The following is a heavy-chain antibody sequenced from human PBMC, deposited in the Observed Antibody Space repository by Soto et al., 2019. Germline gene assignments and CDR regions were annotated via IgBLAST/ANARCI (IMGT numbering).Heavy chain of an antibody. CDR1: GYTFTSYD. CDR3: ARVRGTTERRLDY. CDR2: MNPNSGNT. D-gene: IGHD4-17*01. J-gene: IGHJ4*02. V-gene: IGHV1-8*01. Sequence: ASVKVSFKASGYTFTSYDINWLRQATGQGLEWMGWMNPNSGNTGYAQKFQGRVTMTRNTSISTAYMELSSLRSEDTAVYYCARVRGTTERRLDYWGQGTLVTVSS.